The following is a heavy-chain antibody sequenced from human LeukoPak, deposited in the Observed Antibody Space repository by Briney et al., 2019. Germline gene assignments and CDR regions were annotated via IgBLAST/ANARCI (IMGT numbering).Heavy chain of an antibody. D-gene: IGHD2-21*02. CDR2: INQDGSAK. CDR3: ATYCGGDCYSAHDTFDN. Sequence: GGPLRLSCVVSGFALSSYLVTCVRDAPGEGLEWVANINQDGSAKHYVDSVKGGFTISRDNAKNSLYLQMNSLRAEDTAMCYCATYCGGDCYSAHDTFDNWGQGTMVTVSS. V-gene: IGHV3-7*03. J-gene: IGHJ3*02. CDR1: GFALSSYL.